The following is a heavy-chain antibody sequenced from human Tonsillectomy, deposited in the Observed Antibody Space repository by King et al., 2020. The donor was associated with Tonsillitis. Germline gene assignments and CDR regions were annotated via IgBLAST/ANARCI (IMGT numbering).Heavy chain of an antibody. CDR2: IKSKGSGGTT. D-gene: IGHD3-22*01. CDR3: IHDSSGYYRFDY. Sequence: VQLVESGGGLVKPGGSLRLSCEVSGLTFRDAWLTWVRQAPGKGLEWIARIKSKGSGGTTDYGASVKGRFTISRDDSKNTLYLQMNSLKTEDTAIYYCIHDSSGYYRFDYWGQGTLVTVTS. CDR1: GLTFRDAW. V-gene: IGHV3-15*01. J-gene: IGHJ4*02.